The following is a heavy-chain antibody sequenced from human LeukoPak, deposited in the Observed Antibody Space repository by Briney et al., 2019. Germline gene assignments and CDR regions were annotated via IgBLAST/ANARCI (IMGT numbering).Heavy chain of an antibody. Sequence: PGGSLRLSCAASGFTFSSYRMNWVRQAPGKGLEWVSSISSSSSYIYYADSVKGRFTISRDNAKNSLYLQMNSLRAEDTAVYYCARDRLRFLEWPPSDYWGQGTLVTVSS. CDR1: GFTFSSYR. J-gene: IGHJ4*02. CDR2: ISSSSSYI. D-gene: IGHD3-3*01. V-gene: IGHV3-21*01. CDR3: ARDRLRFLEWPPSDY.